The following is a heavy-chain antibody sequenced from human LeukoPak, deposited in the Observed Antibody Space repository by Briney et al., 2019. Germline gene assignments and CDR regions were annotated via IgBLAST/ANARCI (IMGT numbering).Heavy chain of an antibody. D-gene: IGHD5-24*01. CDR1: GFTFSTYW. CDR2: INSDGSST. Sequence: GGSLRLSCAASGFTFSTYWMNWVRQPPGKGLVWVSRINSDGSSTTYADSVMGRFTISRDNATNTLFLQMNSLRAEDTAVYYCARGMATIDGYYYYMDVWGKGTTVTVSS. V-gene: IGHV3-74*01. CDR3: ARGMATIDGYYYYMDV. J-gene: IGHJ6*03.